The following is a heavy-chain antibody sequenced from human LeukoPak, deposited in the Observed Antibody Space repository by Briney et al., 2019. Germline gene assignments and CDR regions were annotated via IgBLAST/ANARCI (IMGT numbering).Heavy chain of an antibody. Sequence: GGSLRLSCAASGFTVTTNYMTWVRQAPGKGLEWVSVIYSGGSTYYADSVKGRFTISRDNSKNTLYLQMNSLRGEDTAVYYCAGGDSSGYCAYYWGQGTLVTVSS. D-gene: IGHD3-22*01. CDR3: AGGDSSGYCAYY. CDR1: GFTVTTNY. CDR2: IYSGGST. V-gene: IGHV3-66*01. J-gene: IGHJ4*02.